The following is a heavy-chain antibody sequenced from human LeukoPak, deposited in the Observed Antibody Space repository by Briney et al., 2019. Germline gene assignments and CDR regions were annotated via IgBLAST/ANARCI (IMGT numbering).Heavy chain of an antibody. CDR2: IYTSGST. CDR3: ARVPLYDSSEGLVAGVWDY. V-gene: IGHV4-61*02. J-gene: IGHJ4*02. D-gene: IGHD3-22*01. CDR1: GGSISSGSYY. Sequence: SETLSLTCTVSGGSISSGSYYWSWIRQPAGKGLEWIGRIYTSGSTNYNPSLKSRVTISVDTSKNQFSLKLSSVTAADTAVYYCARVPLYDSSEGLVAGVWDYWGQGTLVTVSS.